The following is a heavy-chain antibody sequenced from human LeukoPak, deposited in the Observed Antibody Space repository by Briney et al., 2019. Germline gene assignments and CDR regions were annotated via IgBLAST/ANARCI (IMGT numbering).Heavy chain of an antibody. J-gene: IGHJ4*02. CDR2: IKQDGSEE. V-gene: IGHV3-7*01. Sequence: GGSLRLSCAASGFTFSSYWMSWVRQAPGKGLEWVANIKQDGSEEYYVDSVKGRFTISRDNARNTLYLQMNSLRAEDTAVYYCARDPDRNGWSFFEDWGQGTLVTVSS. CDR1: GFTFSSYW. D-gene: IGHD6-19*01. CDR3: ARDPDRNGWSFFED.